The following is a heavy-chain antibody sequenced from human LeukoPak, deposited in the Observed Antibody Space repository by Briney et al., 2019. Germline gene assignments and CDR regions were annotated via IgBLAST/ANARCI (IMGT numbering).Heavy chain of an antibody. CDR3: AKGAQYDFWTGYTLEYFDV. CDR1: GFTFTSYA. D-gene: IGHD3-3*01. J-gene: IGHJ4*02. V-gene: IGHV3-23*01. CDR2: ISASGSST. Sequence: GGSLRLSCAASGFTFTSYAMNWVRQAPGKGLEWGSFISASGSSTHYAGSVKGRFTISRDNANNTLYLQINSLRAEDTAAYYCAKGAQYDFWTGYTLEYFDVWGKGTLVTVSS.